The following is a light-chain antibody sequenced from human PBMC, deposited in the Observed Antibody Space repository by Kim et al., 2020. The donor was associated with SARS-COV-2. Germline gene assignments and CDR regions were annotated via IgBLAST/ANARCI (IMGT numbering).Light chain of an antibody. V-gene: IGLV3-1*01. CDR3: QAWDSSTEV. CDR2: QDN. CDR1: KLGDKY. J-gene: IGLJ3*02. Sequence: SVSPGQTASITCSGDKLGDKYAFWYQQKPGQSPVLVIYQDNKRPSGIPERFSGSNSGNTATLTISGTQAMDEADYYCQAWDSSTEVFGGGTQLTVL.